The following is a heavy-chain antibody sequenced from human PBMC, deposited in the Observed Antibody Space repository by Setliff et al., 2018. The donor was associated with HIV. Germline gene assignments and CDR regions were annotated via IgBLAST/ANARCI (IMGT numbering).Heavy chain of an antibody. CDR3: ARAIVVKDYDSSGLFDY. CDR2: VYHTGST. V-gene: IGHV4-38-2*02. Sequence: SETLSLTCTVSGYSISSRYYWGWIRQPPGKGLEWIGSVYHTGSTYYNPSLKSRVTTSADTSKNQFSLKLSSVTAADTAVYYCARAIVVKDYDSSGLFDYWGQGTLVTVSS. J-gene: IGHJ4*02. CDR1: GYSISSRYY. D-gene: IGHD3-22*01.